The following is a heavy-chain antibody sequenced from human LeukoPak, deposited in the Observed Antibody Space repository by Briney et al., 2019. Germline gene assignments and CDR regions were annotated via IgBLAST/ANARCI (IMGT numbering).Heavy chain of an antibody. CDR1: GYTFTSYY. V-gene: IGHV1-46*01. D-gene: IGHD1-26*01. CDR3: ARANVRNWEPPHEYFQH. CDR2: INPSGGST. J-gene: IGHJ1*01. Sequence: GASVKVSCKASGYTFTSYYMHWVRQAPGQGLEWMGIINPSGGSTSYAQKFQGRVTMTRDTSTSTVYMELSSLRSEDTAVYYCARANVRNWEPPHEYFQHWGQGTLVTVSS.